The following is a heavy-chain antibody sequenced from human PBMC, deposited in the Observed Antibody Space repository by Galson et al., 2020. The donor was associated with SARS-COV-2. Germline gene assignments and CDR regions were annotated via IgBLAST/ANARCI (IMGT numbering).Heavy chain of an antibody. V-gene: IGHV1-46*01. CDR2: INPSGGST. J-gene: IGHJ4*02. CDR3: ARDRVGVHDY. D-gene: IGHD3-16*01. Sequence: ASVTVSCKASGYTFTSYYMHWVRQAPGQGLAWMGIINPSGGSTSYAQKFQGRVTMTRDTSTSTVYMELSSLRSEDTAVYYCARDRVGVHDYWGQGTLVTVSS. CDR1: GYTFTSYY.